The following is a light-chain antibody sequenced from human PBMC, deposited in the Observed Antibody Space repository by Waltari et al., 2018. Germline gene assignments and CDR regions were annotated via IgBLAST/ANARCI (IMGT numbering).Light chain of an antibody. CDR2: GAS. Sequence: EIVLTQSPGTLSLSPGEGATLSCRASQSVSNNNLAWYQHTPGQAPRLLIYGASSRPTGIPDRFSASGSGTDFTLTISRLEPGDFAMYYCQQYGTSTGTFGQGTKVEIK. J-gene: IGKJ1*01. CDR1: QSVSNNN. CDR3: QQYGTSTGT. V-gene: IGKV3-20*01.